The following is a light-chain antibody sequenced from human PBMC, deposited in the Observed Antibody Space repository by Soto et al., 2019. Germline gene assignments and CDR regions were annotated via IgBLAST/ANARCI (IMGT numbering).Light chain of an antibody. V-gene: IGKV1-27*01. CDR2: ATS. Sequence: DIQLTQSPSSLSASVGDRVTITCRAIQDISSYLAWYQQKPGKVHELLIYATSTLQSGAPFRFSGSGSGTDFTLTISSLQPEDVATYYSHKYNHSPTFGTGTKVEIK. CDR1: QDISSY. CDR3: HKYNHSPT. J-gene: IGKJ4*01.